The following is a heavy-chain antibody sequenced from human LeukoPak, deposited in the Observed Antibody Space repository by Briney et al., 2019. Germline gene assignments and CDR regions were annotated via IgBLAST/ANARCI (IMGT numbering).Heavy chain of an antibody. CDR2: IIPILGIA. Sequence: SVKVSCKASGGTFSSYATSWVRQAPGQGLEWMGRIIPILGIANYAQKFQGRVTITADKSTSTAYMELSSLRSEDTAVYYCAREVVVAARGGFDPWGQGTLVTVSS. D-gene: IGHD2-15*01. V-gene: IGHV1-69*04. J-gene: IGHJ5*02. CDR1: GGTFSSYA. CDR3: AREVVVAARGGFDP.